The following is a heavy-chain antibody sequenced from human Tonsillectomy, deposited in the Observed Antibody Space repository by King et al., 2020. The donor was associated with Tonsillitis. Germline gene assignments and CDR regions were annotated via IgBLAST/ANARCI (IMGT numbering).Heavy chain of an antibody. J-gene: IGHJ5*02. CDR2: IYSSGTT. V-gene: IGHV3-66*01. Sequence: VQLVESGGGLVQPGGSLRLSCAASGFTVSSNYMTWVRQAPRKGLEWVSIIYSSGTTYDADSVKGRFTISRDNSKNTLYLQMNSLRAEDTALYYCAKGYCSGDRCGPPRFDPWGQGTLVTVSS. D-gene: IGHD2-15*01. CDR3: AKGYCSGDRCGPPRFDP. CDR1: GFTVSSNY.